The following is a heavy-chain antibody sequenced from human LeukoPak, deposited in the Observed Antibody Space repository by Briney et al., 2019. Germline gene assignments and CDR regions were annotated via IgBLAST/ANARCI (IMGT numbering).Heavy chain of an antibody. CDR3: ARTNAFDI. V-gene: IGHV4-59*01. CDR1: GGSFSGFF. CDR2: IFDTGST. Sequence: SETLSLTCTGSGGSFSGFFWSWIRQPPGKGLEWIGYIFDTGSTSYNPSLKGRVSISLDTSKNQFFLKLGSVTAADTAVYYCARTNAFDIRGQGTLVTVAS. J-gene: IGHJ3*02.